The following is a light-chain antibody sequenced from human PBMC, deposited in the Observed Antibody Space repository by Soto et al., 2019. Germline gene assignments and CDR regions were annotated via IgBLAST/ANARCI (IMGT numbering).Light chain of an antibody. CDR2: GAS. Sequence: EIAMTQSPVTLSASPGERVTLSCRASQSVNINLAWYQQRPGQAPRVLIYGASNRASGIPVRFSGSGSGTDFPLTISSLEPDAFALYYCQQYKDWPPLPFGGGTRVEIK. J-gene: IGKJ4*01. CDR3: QQYKDWPPLP. CDR1: QSVNIN. V-gene: IGKV3D-15*01.